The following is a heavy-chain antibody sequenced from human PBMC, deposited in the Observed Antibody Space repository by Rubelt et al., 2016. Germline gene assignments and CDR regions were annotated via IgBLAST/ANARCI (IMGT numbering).Heavy chain of an antibody. CDR1: GGSISSSSYY. J-gene: IGHJ4*02. CDR3: ARDFRLMVRGGIGY. V-gene: IGHV4-39*07. Sequence: QLQLQESGPGLVKPSETLSLTCTVSGGSISSSSYYWGWIRQPPGKGLEWIGSIYYSGSTYYNPSLKSRVTISVDTSKNQFSLKLSSVTAADTAVYYCARDFRLMVRGGIGYWGQGTLITVSS. CDR2: IYYSGST. D-gene: IGHD3-10*01.